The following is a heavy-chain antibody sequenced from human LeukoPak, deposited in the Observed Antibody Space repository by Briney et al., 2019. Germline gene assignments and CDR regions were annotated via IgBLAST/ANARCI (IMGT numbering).Heavy chain of an antibody. CDR1: GGSISSYY. CDR2: IYYSGST. V-gene: IGHV4-59*01. D-gene: IGHD5-18*01. Sequence: SETLSLTCTVSGGSISSYYWSWIRQPPGKGLEWIGYIYYSGSTNYNPSLKSRVTISVDTSKNQFSPKLSSVTAADTAVYYCAGALLYSYGANFDYWGQGTLVTVSS. J-gene: IGHJ4*02. CDR3: AGALLYSYGANFDY.